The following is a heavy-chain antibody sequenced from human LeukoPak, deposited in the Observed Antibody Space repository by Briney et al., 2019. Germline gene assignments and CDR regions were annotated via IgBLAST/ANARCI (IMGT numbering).Heavy chain of an antibody. D-gene: IGHD3-10*01. CDR2: IYYSGST. CDR3: VRQVYGSGTSEDYIDV. Sequence: SETLSLTCTVSGYSISSGNYWGWIRQSPGKGLEWIGSIYYSGSTHDDPSLKSRLTMSIDRSKNQFSLNLRSVTAADTAVYYCVRQVYGSGTSEDYIDVWGKGTTVTISS. J-gene: IGHJ6*03. V-gene: IGHV4-38-2*02. CDR1: GYSISSGNY.